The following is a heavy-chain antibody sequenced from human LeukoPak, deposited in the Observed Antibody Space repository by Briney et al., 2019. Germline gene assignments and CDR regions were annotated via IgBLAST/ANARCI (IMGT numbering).Heavy chain of an antibody. CDR3: ARYGGSNYVGF. CDR1: GFTFRRYW. CDR2: IKEDGSEK. V-gene: IGHV3-7*01. Sequence: GGSLRLSCAASGFTFRRYWMSWVRQAPGKGLEWVANIKEDGSEKYYVDSVKGRFTISRDNAKNSLYLQMNSLRADDTAVYYCARYGGSNYVGFWGQGTLVTVSS. J-gene: IGHJ4*02. D-gene: IGHD3-10*01.